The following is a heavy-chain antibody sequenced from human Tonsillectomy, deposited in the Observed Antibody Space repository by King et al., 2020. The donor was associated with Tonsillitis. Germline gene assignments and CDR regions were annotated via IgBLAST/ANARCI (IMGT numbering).Heavy chain of an antibody. CDR1: GGSISSRGHY. D-gene: IGHD3-3*01. Sequence: QLQESGPGLVKPSQTLSLTCTVSGGSISSRGHYWSWIRQHPGKGLEWIGYIYYSGSTYYNPSLKSRVTISLDTSKNQFSLKLSSVTAADTAVYYCARDRVRSGYLEGYFDYWGQGTLVTVSS. CDR2: IYYSGST. CDR3: ARDRVRSGYLEGYFDY. J-gene: IGHJ4*02. V-gene: IGHV4-31*03.